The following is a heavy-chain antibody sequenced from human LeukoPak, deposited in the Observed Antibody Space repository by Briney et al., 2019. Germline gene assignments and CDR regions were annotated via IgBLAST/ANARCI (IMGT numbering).Heavy chain of an antibody. J-gene: IGHJ4*02. V-gene: IGHV3-23*01. D-gene: IGHD3-10*01. Sequence: GGSLRLSCAASRFTFSSYAMSWVRQAPGKGLEWVSAISGSGGSTYYADSVKGRFTISRDNSKNTLYLQMNSLRAEDTAVYYCAKEKGGVFGEFEVFDYWGQGTLVTVSS. CDR2: ISGSGGST. CDR3: AKEKGGVFGEFEVFDY. CDR1: RFTFSSYA.